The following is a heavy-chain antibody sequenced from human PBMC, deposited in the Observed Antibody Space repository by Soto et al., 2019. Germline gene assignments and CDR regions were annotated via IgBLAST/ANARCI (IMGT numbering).Heavy chain of an antibody. D-gene: IGHD3-10*01. V-gene: IGHV4-39*07. CDR3: ARTRGSAVYFYFYGLDV. CDR1: GGSTNCNNYS. CDR2: TYSSGGA. J-gene: IGHJ6*02. Sequence: SETLSLTCSISGGSTNCNNYSWGWIRQPPGRGLEWIGNTYSSGGAYYDPSFKSRASISVDTSKSQVFPKLTSVTAADTAIYYXARTRGSAVYFYFYGLDVWGHGTTVTVS.